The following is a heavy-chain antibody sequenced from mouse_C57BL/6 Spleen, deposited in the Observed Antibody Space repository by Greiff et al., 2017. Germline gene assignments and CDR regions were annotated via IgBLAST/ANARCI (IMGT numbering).Heavy chain of an antibody. CDR1: GFTFSSYA. CDR3: AREGDGFCFGY. CDR2: ISDGGSYT. D-gene: IGHD2-3*01. Sequence: EVKLMESGGGLVKPGGSLKLSCAASGFTFSSYAMSWVRQTPEKRLEWVATISDGGSYTYYPDNVKGRFTISRDNAKNNLYLQMSHLKSEDTAMYYCAREGDGFCFGYWGQGTPLPVSS. V-gene: IGHV5-4*01. J-gene: IGHJ2*01.